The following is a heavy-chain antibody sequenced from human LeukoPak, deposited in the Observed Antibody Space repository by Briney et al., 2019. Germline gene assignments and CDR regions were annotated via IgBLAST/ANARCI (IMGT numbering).Heavy chain of an antibody. J-gene: IGHJ3*02. CDR2: IWYDGSNK. CDR3: ARDPRCSSTSCYISYAFYI. D-gene: IGHD2-2*02. Sequence: GGSLRLSCAASGFTFSSYGMHWVRQAPGKGLEWVAVIWYDGSNKYYADSVKGRFTISRDNSKNTLYLQMNSLRAEDTAVYYCARDPRCSSTSCYISYAFYIWGQGTMVTVSS. CDR1: GFTFSSYG. V-gene: IGHV3-33*01.